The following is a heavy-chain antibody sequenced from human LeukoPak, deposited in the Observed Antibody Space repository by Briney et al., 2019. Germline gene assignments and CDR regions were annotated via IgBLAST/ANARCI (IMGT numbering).Heavy chain of an antibody. V-gene: IGHV3-23*01. CDR1: GFTFRSYA. J-gene: IGHJ6*02. D-gene: IGHD1-1*01. CDR3: AKDLGTGGLYYYGMDV. Sequence: GGSLRLSCAASGFTFRSYAMSWVRQAPGKGLECVSIISGGGIIYYADSGQGRLTISRDNSKNTMYLQMNSLRAEDTAVYYCAKDLGTGGLYYYGMDVWGQGTLVTVSS. CDR2: ISGGGII.